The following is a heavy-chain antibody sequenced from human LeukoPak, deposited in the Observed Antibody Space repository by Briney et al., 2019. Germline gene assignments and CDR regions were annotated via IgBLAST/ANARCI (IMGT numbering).Heavy chain of an antibody. D-gene: IGHD3-22*01. J-gene: IGHJ3*02. Sequence: GGSLRLSCAASGFTFSSYGMHWVRQAPGKGLEWGAVISYDGSNKYYVDSVKGRFTISRDNSKNTLYLQMNSLRAEDTAVYYCAKDARYYDSSGHDAFDIWGQGTMVTVSS. CDR1: GFTFSSYG. CDR2: ISYDGSNK. CDR3: AKDARYYDSSGHDAFDI. V-gene: IGHV3-30*18.